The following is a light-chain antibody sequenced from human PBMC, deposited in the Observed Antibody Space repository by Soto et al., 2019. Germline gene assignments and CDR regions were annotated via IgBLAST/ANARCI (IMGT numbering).Light chain of an antibody. CDR1: SSDVGGYKY. V-gene: IGLV2-14*01. Sequence: QSALTQPASVSGSPGQSITISCTGTSSDVGGYKYVSWYQQHPGKAPKLMISEVSNRPSGVSNRLSGSKSGNTASLTISGLQAEDEADYYCSSYTSSSSSLVFGTGTQLTVL. CDR2: EVS. CDR3: SSYTSSSSSLV. J-gene: IGLJ1*01.